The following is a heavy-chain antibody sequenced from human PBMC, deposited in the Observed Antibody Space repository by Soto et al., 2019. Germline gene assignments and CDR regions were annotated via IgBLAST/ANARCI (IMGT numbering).Heavy chain of an antibody. Sequence: QVQLVQSGAEVKKPGASVKVSCKASGYTFTSYYMHWVRQAPGQGLEWMGIINPSGGSTSYAQKFQARVTMTRDTSTSTVYMELSSLRSEDTAVYYCARVSVGANLSYWGQGTLVTVSS. CDR3: ARVSVGANLSY. V-gene: IGHV1-46*01. J-gene: IGHJ4*02. CDR1: GYTFTSYY. CDR2: INPSGGST. D-gene: IGHD1-26*01.